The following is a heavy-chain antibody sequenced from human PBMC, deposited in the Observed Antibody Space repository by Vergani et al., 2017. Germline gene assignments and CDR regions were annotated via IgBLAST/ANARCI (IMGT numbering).Heavy chain of an antibody. CDR3: ARDVGYQLLPRVTDY. V-gene: IGHV1-18*01. CDR2: ISAYNGNT. J-gene: IGHJ4*02. Sequence: QVQLVQSGAEVKQPGASVQVSCKASGYTFTNYGFSWVRQAPGQGLEWMGWISAYNGNTNYAQKLQGRVTMTTDTSTSTAYMELRSLRSDDTAVYYCARDVGYQLLPRVTDYWGQGTLVTVSS. D-gene: IGHD2-2*01. CDR1: GYTFTNYG.